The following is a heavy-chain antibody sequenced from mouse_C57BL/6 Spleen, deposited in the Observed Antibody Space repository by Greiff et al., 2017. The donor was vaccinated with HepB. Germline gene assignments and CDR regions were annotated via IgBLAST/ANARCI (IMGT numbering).Heavy chain of an antibody. J-gene: IGHJ4*01. V-gene: IGHV2-9-1*01. CDR3: ARNLGYGYYAMDY. CDR2: IWTGGGT. D-gene: IGHD2-14*01. Sequence: VQRVESGPGLVAPSQSLSITCTVSGFSLTSYAISWVRQPPGKGLEWLGVIWTGGGTNYNSALKSRLSISKDNSKSQVFLKMNSLQTDDTARYYCARNLGYGYYAMDYWGQGTSVTVSS. CDR1: GFSLTSYA.